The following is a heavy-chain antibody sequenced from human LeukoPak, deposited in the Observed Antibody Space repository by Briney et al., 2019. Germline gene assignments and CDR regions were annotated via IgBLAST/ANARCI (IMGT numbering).Heavy chain of an antibody. CDR2: ISGYNGNT. CDR1: GYTFPSYG. J-gene: IGHJ3*02. Sequence: ASVKVSCKTSGYTFPSYGLSWVRQAPGQGPEWMGWISGYNGNTKYAQKFQGRVTMTTDTSTTTAYMELRSLRSDDTAVYFCATCEQTYGSGSYKDAFDIWGQGTMVTVSS. V-gene: IGHV1-18*01. CDR3: ATCEQTYGSGSYKDAFDI. D-gene: IGHD3-10*01.